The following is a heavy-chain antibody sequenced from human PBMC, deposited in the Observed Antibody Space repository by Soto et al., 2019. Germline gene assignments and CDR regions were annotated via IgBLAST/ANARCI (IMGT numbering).Heavy chain of an antibody. CDR2: MYFGGSF. J-gene: IGHJ5*02. CDR3: ARSYYDSTGFAVDP. D-gene: IGHD3-22*01. V-gene: IGHV4-59*02. Sequence: QMQLQASGPGLVKPSETLSLTCNVSGASVSHGYWSWIRQPPGKARDWIGFMYFGGSFNYNPSLASRATISVETSKNQFSMKLTSVTASDTAVYYCARSYYDSTGFAVDPWGQGTLVTVSS. CDR1: GASVSHGY.